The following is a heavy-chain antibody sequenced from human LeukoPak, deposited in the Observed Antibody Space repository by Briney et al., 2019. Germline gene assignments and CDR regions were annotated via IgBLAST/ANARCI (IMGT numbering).Heavy chain of an antibody. V-gene: IGHV3-74*01. CDR2: INSDGRST. J-gene: IGHJ6*02. CDR1: GFTFSSYY. Sequence: GGSLRLSCAASGFTFSSYYMHWVRQAPGKGLVWVSRINSDGRSTGYADSVKGRFTISRDNAKNTLYLQMNSLRAEDTAVYYCARGNYYGMDVWGQGTTVTVSS. CDR3: ARGNYYGMDV.